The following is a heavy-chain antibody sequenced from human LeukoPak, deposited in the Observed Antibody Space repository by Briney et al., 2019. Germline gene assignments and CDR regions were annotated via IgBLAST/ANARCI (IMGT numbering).Heavy chain of an antibody. CDR1: GYTFTSYY. Sequence: ASVKVSCKASGYTFTSYYMHWVRQAPGQGLEWMGIINPSGGSTSYAQKFQGRVTMTRDTSTSTVYMELSSLRSEDTAVYYCARGGSYYDILTGALNWFDPWGQGTLVTVSS. V-gene: IGHV1-46*01. D-gene: IGHD3-9*01. J-gene: IGHJ5*02. CDR3: ARGGSYYDILTGALNWFDP. CDR2: INPSGGST.